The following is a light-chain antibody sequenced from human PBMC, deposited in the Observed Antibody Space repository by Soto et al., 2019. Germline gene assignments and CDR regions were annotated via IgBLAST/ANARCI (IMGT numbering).Light chain of an antibody. J-gene: IGKJ5*01. Sequence: EIVMTQSPVTLSVSPGERATLSCRASQSVSSDLAWYQQKPGQAPRLLIYGAFNRATGVPVRFSGSGSGTEFTLTISSLQSEDSAVYYCQQYNTWPPITFGQGTRLEIK. CDR3: QQYNTWPPIT. CDR2: GAF. CDR1: QSVSSD. V-gene: IGKV3-15*01.